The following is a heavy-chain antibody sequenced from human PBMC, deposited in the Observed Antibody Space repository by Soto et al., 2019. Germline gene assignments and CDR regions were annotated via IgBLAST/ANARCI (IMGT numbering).Heavy chain of an antibody. CDR3: ARLRVGATTAFDI. CDR2: IYYSGST. J-gene: IGHJ3*02. V-gene: IGHV4-39*01. Sequence: SETLSLTCTVSGGSISSSSYYWGWIRQPPGKGLEWFGSIYYSGSTYYNPSLKSRVTISVDTSKNQFSLKLSSVTAADTAVYYCARLRVGATTAFDIWGQGTMVTVSS. CDR1: GGSISSSSYY. D-gene: IGHD1-26*01.